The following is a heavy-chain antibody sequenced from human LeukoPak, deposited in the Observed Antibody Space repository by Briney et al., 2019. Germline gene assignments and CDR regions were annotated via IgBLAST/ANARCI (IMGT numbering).Heavy chain of an antibody. CDR1: GGSISSYY. CDR3: ACFKVRGVIRTFDY. Sequence: SETLSLTCTVSGGSISSYYWSWIRQPPGKGLEWIGYIYYSGSTNYNPSLKSRVTISVDTSKNQFSLKLSSVTAADTAVYYCACFKVRGVIRTFDYWGQGTLVTVSS. V-gene: IGHV4-59*01. D-gene: IGHD3-10*01. J-gene: IGHJ4*02. CDR2: IYYSGST.